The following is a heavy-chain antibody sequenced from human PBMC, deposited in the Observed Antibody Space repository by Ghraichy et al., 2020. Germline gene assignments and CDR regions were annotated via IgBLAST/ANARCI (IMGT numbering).Heavy chain of an antibody. V-gene: IGHV1-46*01. Sequence: ASVKVSCKASGYTFTSYYMHWVRQAPGQGLEWMGIINPSGGSTSYAQKFQGRVTMTRDTSTSTVYMELSSLISEDTAVYYCARERGTYGGNSDAFDIWGQGTMVTVSS. J-gene: IGHJ3*02. D-gene: IGHD4-23*01. CDR1: GYTFTSYY. CDR3: ARERGTYGGNSDAFDI. CDR2: INPSGGST.